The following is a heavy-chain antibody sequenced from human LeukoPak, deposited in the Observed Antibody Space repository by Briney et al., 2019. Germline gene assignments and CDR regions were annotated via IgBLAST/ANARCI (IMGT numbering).Heavy chain of an antibody. CDR2: ISGSGGST. CDR3: ARALGYSSGWSYFDY. D-gene: IGHD6-19*01. V-gene: IGHV3-23*01. J-gene: IGHJ4*02. CDR1: GFTFSSYA. Sequence: GGSLRLSCAASGFTFSSYAMSWVRQAPGKGLEWVSAISGSGGSTYYADSVKGRFTISRDNSKNTLYLQMNSLRAEDTAVYYCARALGYSSGWSYFDYWGQGTLVTVSS.